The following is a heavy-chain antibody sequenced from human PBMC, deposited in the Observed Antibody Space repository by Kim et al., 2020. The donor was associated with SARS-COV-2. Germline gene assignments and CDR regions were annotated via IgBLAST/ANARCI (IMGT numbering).Heavy chain of an antibody. CDR2: IYHSGST. D-gene: IGHD2-2*01. CDR1: GGSISSGGYS. J-gene: IGHJ3*02. Sequence: SETLSLTCAVSGGSISSGGYSWSWIRQPPGKGLEWIGYIYHSGSTYYNPSLKSRVTISVDRSKNQFSLKLSSVTAADTAVYYCARARSFDVVVPAARAFDIWGQGTMVTVSS. V-gene: IGHV4-30-2*01. CDR3: ARARSFDVVVPAARAFDI.